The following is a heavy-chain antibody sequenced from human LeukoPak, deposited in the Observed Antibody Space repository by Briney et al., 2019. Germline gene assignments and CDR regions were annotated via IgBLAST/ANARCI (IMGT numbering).Heavy chain of an antibody. D-gene: IGHD3-10*01. CDR3: ARGTYASGNSY. J-gene: IGHJ4*02. Sequence: GGSLRLSCAASGFSFSDFNMNWVHQAPGKGLEWISYISSTSTNIYYADSVKGRFTISRDNAKNSLYLQMSSLRAEDTAIYYCARGTYASGNSYWGQGTLVTVSS. CDR1: GFSFSDFN. CDR2: ISSTSTNI. V-gene: IGHV3-48*01.